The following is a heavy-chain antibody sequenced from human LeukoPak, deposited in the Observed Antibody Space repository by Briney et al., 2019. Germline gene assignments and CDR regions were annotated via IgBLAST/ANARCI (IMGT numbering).Heavy chain of an antibody. CDR2: ISSSSSYI. J-gene: IGHJ4*02. CDR3: ARDRNSGYDSSFDY. Sequence: GGSLRLSCAASGFTFSSYSMNWVRQALGRGLEWVSSISSSSSYIYYADSVKGRFTISRDNAKNSLYLQMNSLRAEDTAVYYCARDRNSGYDSSFDYWGQGTLVTVSS. CDR1: GFTFSSYS. D-gene: IGHD5-12*01. V-gene: IGHV3-21*01.